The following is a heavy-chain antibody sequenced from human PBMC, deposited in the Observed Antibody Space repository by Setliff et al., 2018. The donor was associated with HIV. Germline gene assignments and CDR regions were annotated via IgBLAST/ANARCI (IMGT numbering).Heavy chain of an antibody. CDR2: INYNGNT. Sequence: PSETLSLTCTVSGDSVRNYYWSWIQQPPERGLDYIGYINYNGNTNYNPSLKSRVTMSVDTSKNLISLKLRSVTAADTAVYYCARGHEWLRIWGQGMLVTVS. V-gene: IGHV4-59*02. D-gene: IGHD5-12*01. CDR3: ARGHEWLRI. J-gene: IGHJ4*02. CDR1: GDSVRNYY.